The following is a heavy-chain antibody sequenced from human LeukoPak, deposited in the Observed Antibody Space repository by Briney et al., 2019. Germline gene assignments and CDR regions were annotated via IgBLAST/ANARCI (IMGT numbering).Heavy chain of an antibody. CDR1: GGSISSYY. J-gene: IGHJ5*02. V-gene: IGHV4-59*01. D-gene: IGHD3-10*01. CDR3: ARDSGTTGEVKFDP. CDR2: IYYSGST. Sequence: TSETLSLTCTVSGGSISSYYWSWIRQPPGKGLEWIGYIYYSGSTNYNPSLKSRGTISVDTSKNQFSLKLSSVTAADTAVYYCARDSGTTGEVKFDPWGQGTLVTVSS.